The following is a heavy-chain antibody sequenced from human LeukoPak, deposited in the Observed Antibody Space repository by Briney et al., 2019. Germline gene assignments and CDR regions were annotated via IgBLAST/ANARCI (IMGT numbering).Heavy chain of an antibody. J-gene: IGHJ4*02. CDR3: AKTTLRWELLQGYYFDY. CDR1: GFTFSSYA. D-gene: IGHD1-26*01. Sequence: PGGSLRLSCAASGFTFSSYAMSWVRQAPGKGLEWVSAISGSGGSTYYADSVKGRFTISRDNSKTTLYLQMHSLRAEDTAVYYCAKTTLRWELLQGYYFDYWGQGTLVTVSS. V-gene: IGHV3-23*01. CDR2: ISGSGGST.